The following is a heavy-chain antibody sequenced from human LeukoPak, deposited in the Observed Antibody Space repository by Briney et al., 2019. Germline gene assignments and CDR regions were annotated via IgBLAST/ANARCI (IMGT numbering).Heavy chain of an antibody. CDR3: ARRGRRLNWFDP. D-gene: IGHD1-1*01. Sequence: SETLSLTCTVSGGSISRYYWSWIRQPPGKGLEWIGYIYYSGSTSYNPSLKSRVTISVDTSKNQFSLRLNSVTAADTAVYYCARRGRRLNWFDPWGQGTLVTVSS. V-gene: IGHV4-59*01. J-gene: IGHJ5*02. CDR1: GGSISRYY. CDR2: IYYSGST.